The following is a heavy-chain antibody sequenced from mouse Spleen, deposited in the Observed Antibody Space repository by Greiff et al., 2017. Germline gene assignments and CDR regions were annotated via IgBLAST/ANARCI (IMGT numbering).Heavy chain of an antibody. J-gene: IGHJ2*01. V-gene: IGHV1-15*01. CDR3: TRPGEGDY. Sequence: LQQSGAEVVRPGASVTLSCKASGYTFTDYEMHWVKQTPVHGLEWIGAIDPETGGTAYNQKFKGKATLTADKSSSTAYMELRSLTSEDSAVYYCTRPGEGDYWGQGTTLTVSS. CDR1: GYTFTDYE. CDR2: IDPETGGT.